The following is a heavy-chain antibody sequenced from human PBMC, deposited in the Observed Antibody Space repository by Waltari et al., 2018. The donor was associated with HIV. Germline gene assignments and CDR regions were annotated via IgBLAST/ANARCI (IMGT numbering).Heavy chain of an antibody. CDR2: IYYSGST. D-gene: IGHD3-3*01. J-gene: IGHJ6*02. V-gene: IGHV4-31*03. Sequence: QVQLQESGPGLVKPSQTLSLTCTVSGGSISRGGHYWSWIRQHPGKGLEWIGYIYYSGSTKYNPSLKSRVTISVDPSKNQFSLKLSSVTAADTAVYYCARDHATIFGGGGRDYGMDVWGQGTTVTVSS. CDR1: GGSISRGGHY. CDR3: ARDHATIFGGGGRDYGMDV.